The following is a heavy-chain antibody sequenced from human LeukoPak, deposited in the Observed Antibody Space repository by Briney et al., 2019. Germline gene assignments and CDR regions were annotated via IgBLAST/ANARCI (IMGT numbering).Heavy chain of an antibody. CDR3: ARSKSMIVDY. J-gene: IGHJ4*02. CDR1: GGSISSYY. D-gene: IGHD3-22*01. CDR2: IYYSGGT. Sequence: KTSETLSLTCTVSGGSISSYYWSWIRQPPGKGLEWIGYIYYSGGTNYNPSLKSRVTISVDTSKNQFSLKLSSVTAADTAVYYCARSKSMIVDYWGQGTLVTVSS. V-gene: IGHV4-59*08.